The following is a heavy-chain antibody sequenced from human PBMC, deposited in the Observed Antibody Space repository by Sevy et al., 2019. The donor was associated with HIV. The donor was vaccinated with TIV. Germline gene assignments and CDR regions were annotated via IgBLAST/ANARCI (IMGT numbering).Heavy chain of an antibody. Sequence: GGSLRLSCAASGFTFSSYAMHWVRQAPGKGLEWVAVISYDGSNKYYAESVKGRFTISRETSKNTLYLQMNSLRAEDTAVYYCAKVFTGFYGMDVWGQGTTVTVSS. D-gene: IGHD3-9*01. V-gene: IGHV3-30*04. J-gene: IGHJ6*02. CDR3: AKVFTGFYGMDV. CDR1: GFTFSSYA. CDR2: ISYDGSNK.